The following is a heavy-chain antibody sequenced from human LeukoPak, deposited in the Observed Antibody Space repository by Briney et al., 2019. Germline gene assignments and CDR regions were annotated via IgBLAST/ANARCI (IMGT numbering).Heavy chain of an antibody. D-gene: IGHD6-19*01. J-gene: IGHJ1*01. CDR1: GGSIGSSSYY. V-gene: IGHV4-39*07. CDR2: IYYSGST. Sequence: SETLSLTCTVSGGSIGSSSYYWGWIRQPPGKGLEWIGSIYYSGSTNYNPSLKSRVTISVDTSKNQFSLKLSSVTAADTAVYYCARTIAVAGAAEYFQHWGQGTLVTVSS. CDR3: ARTIAVAGAAEYFQH.